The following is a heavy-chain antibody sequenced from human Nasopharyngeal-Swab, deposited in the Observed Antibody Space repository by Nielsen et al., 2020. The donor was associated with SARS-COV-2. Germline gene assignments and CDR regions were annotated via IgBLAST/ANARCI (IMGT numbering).Heavy chain of an antibody. Sequence: SETLSLTCTVSGGSISNSYWSWIRQPPGKGLEWIGYIYYSGSTNYNPSLKSRVTMSVDTSKNQFSLKLSSVTAADTAVYYCARDGADFWSGMGFDYWGQGTLVTVSS. CDR1: GGSISNSY. V-gene: IGHV4-59*12. D-gene: IGHD3-3*01. CDR2: IYYSGST. J-gene: IGHJ4*02. CDR3: ARDGADFWSGMGFDY.